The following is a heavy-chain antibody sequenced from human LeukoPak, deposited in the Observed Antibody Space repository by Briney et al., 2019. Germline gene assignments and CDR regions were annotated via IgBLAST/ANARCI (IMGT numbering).Heavy chain of an antibody. J-gene: IGHJ4*02. CDR3: AKDFGRSAYDRPFDY. V-gene: IGHV3-9*01. CDR2: ISWNSGSI. D-gene: IGHD5-12*01. Sequence: GRSLRLSCAASGFTFDGYAMHWVRQAPGKGLEWVSGISWNSGSIAYADSVKGRFTISRDNAKNSLYLQMNSLRAEDTALYYCAKDFGRSAYDRPFDYWGQGTLVTVSS. CDR1: GFTFDGYA.